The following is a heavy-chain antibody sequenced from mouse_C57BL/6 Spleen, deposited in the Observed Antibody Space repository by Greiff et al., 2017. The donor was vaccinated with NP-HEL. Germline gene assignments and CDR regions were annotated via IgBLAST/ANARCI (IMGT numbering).Heavy chain of an antibody. CDR3: AGDSDYDRFAY. CDR2: ITHSGET. J-gene: IGHJ3*01. D-gene: IGHD2-4*01. V-gene: IGHV12-3*01. Sequence: VKVVESGPGLVKPSQSLFLTCSITGFPITSGYYWIWIRQSPGKPLEWMGYITHSGETFYNPSLQSPISITRETSKNQFFLQLNSVTTEDTAMYYCAGDSDYDRFAYWGQGTLVTVSA. CDR1: GFPITSGYY.